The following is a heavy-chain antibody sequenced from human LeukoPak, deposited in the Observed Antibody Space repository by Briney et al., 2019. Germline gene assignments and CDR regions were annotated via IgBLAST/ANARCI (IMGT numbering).Heavy chain of an antibody. J-gene: IGHJ3*02. CDR2: ISSSGSTI. V-gene: IGHV3-11*01. D-gene: IGHD6-13*01. CDR3: ARDCSAVIAAAGTAGAFDI. Sequence: GGSLRLSCAASGFTFSDYYMSWVRQAPGKGLEWVSYISSSGSTIYYADSVKGRFTISRDNAKNSLYLQMNSLRAEDTAVYYCARDCSAVIAAAGTAGAFDIWGQGTMVTVSS. CDR1: GFTFSDYY.